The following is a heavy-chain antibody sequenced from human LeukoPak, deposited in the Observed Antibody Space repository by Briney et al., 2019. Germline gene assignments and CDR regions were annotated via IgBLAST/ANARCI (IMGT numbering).Heavy chain of an antibody. D-gene: IGHD1-26*01. Sequence: GGSLRLSCAASGFSLSTYWMSWVRQAPGKGLEGVANIKRDGSEKYFVESVRGRFTIYRDNAKNSLYLQMNSLRVEDTAVYYCVRDDGATKPCWGQGTLVTVSS. CDR1: GFSLSTYW. J-gene: IGHJ4*02. CDR3: VRDDGATKPC. CDR2: IKRDGSEK. V-gene: IGHV3-7*01.